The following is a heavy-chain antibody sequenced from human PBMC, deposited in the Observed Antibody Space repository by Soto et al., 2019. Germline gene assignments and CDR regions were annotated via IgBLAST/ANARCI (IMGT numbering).Heavy chain of an antibody. D-gene: IGHD5-18*01. Sequence: SVKVSCKASGGTFSSYAISWVRQAPGQGLEWMGGIIPIFGTANYAQKFQGRVTITADESTSTAYMELSSLRSEDTAVYYCAREPRSDPPLSIQQQTLTDYYYYGRDVWGQGTTVTVSS. CDR3: AREPRSDPPLSIQQQTLTDYYYYGRDV. J-gene: IGHJ6*02. CDR2: IIPIFGTA. CDR1: GGTFSSYA. V-gene: IGHV1-69*13.